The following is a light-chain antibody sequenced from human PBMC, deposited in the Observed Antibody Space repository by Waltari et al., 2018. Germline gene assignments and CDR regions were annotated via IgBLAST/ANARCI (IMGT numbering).Light chain of an antibody. CDR2: DTS. J-gene: IGKJ1*01. CDR3: QQRGNWPPWT. V-gene: IGKV3-11*01. Sequence: EIVLTQSPATLSVSPGERATLSCRASQSVSSFLAWYQQKPGQAPRLLIYDTSNRATGIPARFTGSGSGTDFTLTICSLEPEDSAVYYCQQRGNWPPWTFGQGTKVEV. CDR1: QSVSSF.